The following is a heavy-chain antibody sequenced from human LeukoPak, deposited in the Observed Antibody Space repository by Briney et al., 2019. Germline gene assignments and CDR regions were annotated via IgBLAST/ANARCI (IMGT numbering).Heavy chain of an antibody. V-gene: IGHV3-21*01. CDR1: GFTFSRHP. D-gene: IGHD4-17*01. Sequence: GRSLRLSCVASGFTFSRHPMNWVRQAPGKGLEWVSSISSSSSYIYYADSVKGRFTISRDNAKNSLYLQMNSLRAEDTAVYYCARGDYGDYPDAFDIWGQGTMVTVSS. CDR2: ISSSSSYI. J-gene: IGHJ3*02. CDR3: ARGDYGDYPDAFDI.